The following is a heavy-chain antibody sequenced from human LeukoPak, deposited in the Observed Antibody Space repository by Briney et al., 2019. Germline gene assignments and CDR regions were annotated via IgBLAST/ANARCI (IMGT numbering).Heavy chain of an antibody. J-gene: IGHJ4*02. CDR3: ARDAAAGAGVFDY. CDR2: ISGSGGST. D-gene: IGHD6-13*01. V-gene: IGHV3-23*01. Sequence: SAISGSGGSTYYADSVKGRFTISRDNSKNTLYLQMNSLRAEDTAVYYCARDAAAGAGVFDYWGQGTLVTVSS.